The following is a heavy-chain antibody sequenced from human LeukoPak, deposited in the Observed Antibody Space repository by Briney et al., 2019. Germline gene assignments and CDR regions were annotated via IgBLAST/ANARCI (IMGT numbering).Heavy chain of an antibody. CDR3: AGNYGPYYFDY. D-gene: IGHD3-10*01. CDR2: ISYDGSNK. CDR1: GFTFNTYG. Sequence: GGSLRLSSAASGFTFNTYGMHWVRQAPGKGLEWVAVISYDGSNKYYADSVKGRFTISRDNSKNTLYLQMNSLRAEDTAVYYCAGNYGPYYFDYWGQGTLVTVSS. J-gene: IGHJ4*02. V-gene: IGHV3-30*03.